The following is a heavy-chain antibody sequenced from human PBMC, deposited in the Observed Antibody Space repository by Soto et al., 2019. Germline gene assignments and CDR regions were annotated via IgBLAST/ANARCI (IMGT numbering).Heavy chain of an antibody. D-gene: IGHD2-15*01. Sequence: ASVKVSCKASGYTFTSYGISWVRQAPGQGLEWMGWISAYNGNTNYAQKLQGRVTMTTDTSTSTAYMELRSLRSDDTAVYYCARVHPLFDCSGGSCYSIVGAPLPDYGMDVWGQGTTVTVSS. CDR1: GYTFTSYG. J-gene: IGHJ6*02. CDR2: ISAYNGNT. V-gene: IGHV1-18*04. CDR3: ARVHPLFDCSGGSCYSIVGAPLPDYGMDV.